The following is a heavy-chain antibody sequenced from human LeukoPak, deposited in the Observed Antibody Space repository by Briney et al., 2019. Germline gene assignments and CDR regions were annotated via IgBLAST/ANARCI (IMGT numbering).Heavy chain of an antibody. CDR2: ISSSSSAR. V-gene: IGHV3-48*01. CDR1: GFTFSNHS. Sequence: GGSLRLSCAASGFTFSNHSMNWVRQVPGKGLEWISYISSSSSARYYAGSVKGRFTISRDDASNSLYLQMNSLRAEDTAIYYCARTSGSRLPGYWGQGALVTVSS. CDR3: ARTSGSRLPGY. D-gene: IGHD3-3*01. J-gene: IGHJ4*02.